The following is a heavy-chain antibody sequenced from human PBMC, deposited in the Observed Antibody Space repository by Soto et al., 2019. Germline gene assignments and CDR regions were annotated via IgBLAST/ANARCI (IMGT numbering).Heavy chain of an antibody. CDR3: ARDLAYYYDSSGYYPNFAFDI. CDR2: ISYDGSNK. CDR1: GFTFSSYA. V-gene: IGHV3-30-3*01. Sequence: GGSLRLSCAASGFTFSSYAMHWVRQAPGKGLEWVAVISYDGSNKYYADSVKGRFTISRDNSKNTLYLQMNSLRAEDTAVYYCARDLAYYYDSSGYYPNFAFDIWGQGTMVTVSS. J-gene: IGHJ3*02. D-gene: IGHD3-22*01.